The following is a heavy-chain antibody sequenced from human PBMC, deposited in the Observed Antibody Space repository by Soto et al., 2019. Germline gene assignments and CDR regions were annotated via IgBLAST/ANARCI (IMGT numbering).Heavy chain of an antibody. CDR1: GYTFTSYG. J-gene: IGHJ4*02. CDR3: ARVASPETAMVPFDY. CDR2: ISAYNGST. Sequence: QVQLVQSGAEVKKPGASVKVSCKASGYTFTSYGISWVRQAPGQGLEWMGWISAYNGSTNYAQKLQGRVTMTTDTSTSTAYMELRSLRSDDTAVYYCARVASPETAMVPFDYWGQGTLVTVSS. D-gene: IGHD5-18*01. V-gene: IGHV1-18*01.